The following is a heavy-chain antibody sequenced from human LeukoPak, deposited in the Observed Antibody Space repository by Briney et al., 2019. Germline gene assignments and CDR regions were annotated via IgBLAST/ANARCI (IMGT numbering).Heavy chain of an antibody. V-gene: IGHV1-18*01. CDR3: ARDVDSSMVLFDY. D-gene: IGHD5-18*01. J-gene: IGHJ4*02. CDR2: ISGYSGNT. CDR1: GYTFRSHG. Sequence: GASVKVSCKASGYTFRSHGISWVRQAPGQGLEWMGWISGYSGNTKYAQKVQDRVTMTTDTSTSTAYMELRSLRPDDTAVYYCARDVDSSMVLFDYWGQGTLVTVSS.